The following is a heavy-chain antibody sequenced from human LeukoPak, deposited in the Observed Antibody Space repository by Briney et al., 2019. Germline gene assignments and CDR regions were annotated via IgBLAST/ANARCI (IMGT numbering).Heavy chain of an antibody. CDR1: GGSISGYY. J-gene: IGHJ3*02. CDR2: IYYSGNT. D-gene: IGHD2-21*02. V-gene: IGHV4-59*01. CDR3: AREMVTDAFDI. Sequence: SETLSLTCTVSGGSISGYYWNWIRQPPGKGLEWIGYIYYSGNTNYNPSLKSRVTISLDTSKNQFSLKLSSVTAADTAVYYCAREMVTDAFDIWGQGTMVTVSS.